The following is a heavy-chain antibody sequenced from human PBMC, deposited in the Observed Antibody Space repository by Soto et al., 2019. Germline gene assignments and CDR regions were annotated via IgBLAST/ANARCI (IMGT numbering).Heavy chain of an antibody. D-gene: IGHD5-18*01. CDR3: ARGDTPMITGMDSFDI. CDR2: IKQDGTGK. V-gene: IGHV3-7*01. Sequence: GGSLRLSCAASGFTFSRYWMNWVRQAPGKGLEWVANIKQDGTGKNYVDSVKGRFTISRDNARNSLYLQMDSLRAEDTAVYFCARGDTPMITGMDSFDIWGQGTMVTVSS. J-gene: IGHJ3*02. CDR1: GFTFSRYW.